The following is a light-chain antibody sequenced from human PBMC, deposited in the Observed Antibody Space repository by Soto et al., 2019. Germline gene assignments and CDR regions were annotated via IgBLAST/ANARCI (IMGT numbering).Light chain of an antibody. Sequence: LMTQSPGTLSMSPGDSATLSCTASQSVSSKLAWYQHKTGQAPRLLIYDASTRATGIPDRLSGSGSGTDFNLTLSSLQSEDLVFYYCQQYDTWPPRFGPGTKVEIK. CDR1: QSVSSK. V-gene: IGKV3-15*01. CDR2: DAS. CDR3: QQYDTWPPR. J-gene: IGKJ1*01.